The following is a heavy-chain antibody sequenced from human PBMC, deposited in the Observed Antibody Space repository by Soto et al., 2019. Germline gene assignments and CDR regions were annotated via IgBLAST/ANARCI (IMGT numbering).Heavy chain of an antibody. CDR3: AKDDVLCDGGRCYGIPLYV. CDR1: GFTVSSKY. V-gene: IGHV3-66*01. Sequence: EVQLVESGGGLVQPGGSLRLSCAASGFTVSSKYMTWVRQAPGKGLEWVSLIQSGGTTYYADSVKGRFTISRDTSENTLHLQMDSLRVEDTAVYYCAKDDVLCDGGRCYGIPLYVWGKGTPVTVSS. J-gene: IGHJ6*04. CDR2: IQSGGTT. D-gene: IGHD2-15*01.